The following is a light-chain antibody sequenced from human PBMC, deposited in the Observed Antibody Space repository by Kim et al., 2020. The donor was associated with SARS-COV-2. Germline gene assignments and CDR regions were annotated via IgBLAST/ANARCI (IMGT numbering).Light chain of an antibody. Sequence: DIQLTQSPSFLSASVGDRVTITCRASQGISSYLAWYQQKPGKAPKLLIYAASTLQSGVPSRFSGSGSGTEFTLTISSLQPEDFATYYCQQLNSYPPESTVGQGTRLEIK. V-gene: IGKV1-9*01. CDR3: QQLNSYPPEST. J-gene: IGKJ5*01. CDR2: AAS. CDR1: QGISSY.